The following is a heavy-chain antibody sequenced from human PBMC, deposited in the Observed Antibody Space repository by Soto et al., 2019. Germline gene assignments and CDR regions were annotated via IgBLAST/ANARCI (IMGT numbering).Heavy chain of an antibody. Sequence: GGSLRLSCAASGFTFSSYGMHWVRQAPGKGLEWVAVISYDGSNKYYADSVKGRFTISRDNSKNTLYLQMNSLRAEDTAVYYCAKDQWSGSYYYYYGMDVWGQGTTVTVSS. J-gene: IGHJ6*02. D-gene: IGHD3-10*01. CDR1: GFTFSSYG. V-gene: IGHV3-30*18. CDR3: AKDQWSGSYYYYYGMDV. CDR2: ISYDGSNK.